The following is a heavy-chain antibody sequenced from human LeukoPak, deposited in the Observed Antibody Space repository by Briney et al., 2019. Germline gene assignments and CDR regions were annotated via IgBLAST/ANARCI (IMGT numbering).Heavy chain of an antibody. D-gene: IGHD2-21*01. CDR2: IIPILGIA. Sequence: SVKVSRKASGGTFSSYAISWVRQAPGQGLEWMGRIIPILGIANYAQKFQGRVTITADKSTSTAYMELSSLRSEDTAVYYCARAIASDVWGQGTTVTVSS. CDR1: GGTFSSYA. CDR3: ARAIASDV. V-gene: IGHV1-69*04. J-gene: IGHJ6*02.